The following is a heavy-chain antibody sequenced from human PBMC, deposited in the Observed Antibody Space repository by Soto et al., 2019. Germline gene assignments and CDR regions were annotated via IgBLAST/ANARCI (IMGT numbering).Heavy chain of an antibody. CDR3: ARKLLSGVTIGFYGMDV. CDR2: ITGSGADT. CDR1: GFTFSDYA. D-gene: IGHD2-15*01. Sequence: EVQLSESGGGLEQPGGSLRLSCAASGFTFSDYAMRWVRQAPGKGLEWVSSITGSGADTYYADSVKGRFTISRDNSKNTLYLQMNSLRAEDTAVYYCARKLLSGVTIGFYGMDVWGQGTTVSVSS. J-gene: IGHJ6*02. V-gene: IGHV3-23*01.